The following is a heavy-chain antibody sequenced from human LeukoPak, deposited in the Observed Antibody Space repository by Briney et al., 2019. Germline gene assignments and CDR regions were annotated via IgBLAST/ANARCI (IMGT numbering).Heavy chain of an antibody. D-gene: IGHD7-27*01. CDR3: AMNWGTGRTLDY. Sequence: PSETLSLTCAVYGGSFSSYYWSWIRQPPGKGLEWFGEINHSGGTNYNPSLKSRVTISVDTSKNQFSLKLSSVTAADTAVYYCAMNWGTGRTLDYWGQGNLVTVSP. V-gene: IGHV4-34*01. CDR1: GGSFSSYY. CDR2: INHSGGT. J-gene: IGHJ4*02.